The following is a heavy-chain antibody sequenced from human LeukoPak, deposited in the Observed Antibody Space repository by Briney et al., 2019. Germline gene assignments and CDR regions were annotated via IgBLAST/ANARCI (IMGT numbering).Heavy chain of an antibody. V-gene: IGHV3-30*18. Sequence: PGASLRLSCAASGFTFSSYGMHWVRQAPGKGLEWVAVISYDGSNKYYADSVKGRFTISRGNSKNTLYLQMNSLRAEDTAVYYCAKEGSRVTMVRGPKGDWFDPWGQGTLVTVSS. D-gene: IGHD3-10*01. CDR2: ISYDGSNK. CDR3: AKEGSRVTMVRGPKGDWFDP. CDR1: GFTFSSYG. J-gene: IGHJ5*02.